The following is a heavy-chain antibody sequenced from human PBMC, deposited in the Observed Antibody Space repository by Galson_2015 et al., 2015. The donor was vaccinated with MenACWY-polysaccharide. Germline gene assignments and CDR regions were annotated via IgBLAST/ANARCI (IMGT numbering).Heavy chain of an antibody. CDR3: VRDKGNLQTYD. CDR2: IDYNEHT. D-gene: IGHD4-23*01. CDR1: GGSISVSGSY. J-gene: IGHJ4*02. Sequence: SETLSLTCTVSGGSISVSGSYWGWIRQPPGKGLEWIGTIDYNEHTYYKSSLRGRVIISQDKSRNQVFLKLTSVAAADTAVYFCVRDKGNLQTYDWGQGTLVTVSS. V-gene: IGHV4-39*07.